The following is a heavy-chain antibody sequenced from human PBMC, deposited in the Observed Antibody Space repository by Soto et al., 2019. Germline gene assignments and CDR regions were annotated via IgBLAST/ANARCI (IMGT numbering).Heavy chain of an antibody. Sequence: GGSLRLSCAASGFTFRSYAMSWVRQAPGKGLEWVSGISGSGISTHYADSVKGRFTVSRDNSKNTLYLQMNSLRAEDTAVYNCAKDHVGPDSYFYLWCRGNLVTVSS. V-gene: IGHV3-23*01. J-gene: IGHJ2*01. CDR1: GFTFRSYA. CDR3: AKDHVGPDSYFYL. D-gene: IGHD5-18*01. CDR2: ISGSGIST.